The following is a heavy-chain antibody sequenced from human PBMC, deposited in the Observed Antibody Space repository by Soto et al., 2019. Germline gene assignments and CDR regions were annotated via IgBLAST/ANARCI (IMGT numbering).Heavy chain of an antibody. CDR2: ISSSSSYI. CDR1: GFTFSIYS. Sequence: GGSLRLSCAASGFTFSIYSMNWVRQAPGKGLEWVSSISSSSSYIYYADSVKGRFTISRDNAKNSLYLQMNSLRAEDTAVYYCARDRDGYNRYFDYWGQGTLVTV. CDR3: ARDRDGYNRYFDY. J-gene: IGHJ4*02. D-gene: IGHD2-21*01. V-gene: IGHV3-21*01.